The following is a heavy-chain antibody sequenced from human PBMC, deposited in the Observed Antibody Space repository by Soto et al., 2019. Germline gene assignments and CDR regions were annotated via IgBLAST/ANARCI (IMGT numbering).Heavy chain of an antibody. V-gene: IGHV1-69*01. CDR3: ARPPGITHHYDYGMDV. CDR2: IIPIFGTT. D-gene: IGHD1-7*01. Sequence: QVQLVQSGAEVKKPGSSVKVSCKTSGGTFSSYALSWVRQAPGQGLEWMGGIIPIFGTTTYAETFQGRVTITADESTNTAYMELSSLRSEDTAVYYCARPPGITHHYDYGMDVWGQGTTVTVSS. J-gene: IGHJ6*02. CDR1: GGTFSSYA.